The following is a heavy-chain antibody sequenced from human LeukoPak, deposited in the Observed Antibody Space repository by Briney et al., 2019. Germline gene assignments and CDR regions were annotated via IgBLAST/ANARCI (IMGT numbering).Heavy chain of an antibody. Sequence: GRPLRLSCAASGFTFSSYAMHWVRQAPGKGLEWVAVISYDGSNKYYADSVKGRFTISRDNSKNTLYLQMNSLRAEDTAVYYCAGIDTVTTGGYWGQGTLVTVSS. CDR1: GFTFSSYA. J-gene: IGHJ4*02. D-gene: IGHD4-17*01. CDR3: AGIDTVTTGGY. CDR2: ISYDGSNK. V-gene: IGHV3-30-3*01.